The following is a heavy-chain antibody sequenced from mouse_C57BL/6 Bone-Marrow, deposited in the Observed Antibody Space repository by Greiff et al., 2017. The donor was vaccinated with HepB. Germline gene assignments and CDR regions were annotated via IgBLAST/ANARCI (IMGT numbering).Heavy chain of an antibody. J-gene: IGHJ3*01. CDR3: ARSDNLLSAY. V-gene: IGHV1-50*01. D-gene: IGHD2-1*01. CDR2: IDPSDSYT. CDR1: GYTFTSYW. Sequence: QVQLQQPGAELVKPGASVKLSCKASGYTFTSYWMQWVKQRPGQGLEWIGEIDPSDSYTNYNQKFKGKATLTVDTSSSTAYMQLSSLTSEDSAVYYCARSDNLLSAYWGQGTLVTVSA.